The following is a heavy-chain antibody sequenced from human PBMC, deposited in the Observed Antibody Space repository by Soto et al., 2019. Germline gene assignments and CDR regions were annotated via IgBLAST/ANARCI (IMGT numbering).Heavy chain of an antibody. J-gene: IGHJ4*02. CDR2: IWYDGSNK. Sequence: QVQLVESGGGVVQPGRSLRLSCAASGFTFSSYGMHWVRQAPGKGLEWVAVIWYDGSNKYYADSVKGRFTISRDNSKNTLYLQMNSLRAEDTAVYYCARDMRHVDTATIWYYFDYWGQGTLVTVSS. CDR1: GFTFSSYG. D-gene: IGHD5-18*01. CDR3: ARDMRHVDTATIWYYFDY. V-gene: IGHV3-33*01.